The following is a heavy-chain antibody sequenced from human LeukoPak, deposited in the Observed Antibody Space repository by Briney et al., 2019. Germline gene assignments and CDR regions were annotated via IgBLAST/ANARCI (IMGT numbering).Heavy chain of an antibody. CDR1: GFTFRSYD. CDR2: VSGSGSST. D-gene: IGHD2-21*02. Sequence: GGSLRLSCAASGFTFRSYDMNWVRQAPGKGLEWVSLVSGSGSSTFYADSVKGRFTISRDNSKNTLYLQMNSLRAEGTAIYYCAMTLDYWGQGTLVTVSS. CDR3: AMTLDY. J-gene: IGHJ4*02. V-gene: IGHV3-23*01.